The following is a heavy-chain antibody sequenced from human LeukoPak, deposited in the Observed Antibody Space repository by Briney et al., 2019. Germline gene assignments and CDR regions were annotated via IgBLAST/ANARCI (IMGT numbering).Heavy chain of an antibody. CDR1: GYSFTRYG. D-gene: IGHD2-15*01. Sequence: DSVKVSCKASGYSFTRYGITWVRQPPGHGLEWMGWISAYNGNTNYAQKFQGRLTVTTDTSTNTAYMELRSLRPDDTAVYYCARDFFHGHCSGLTCFLLDSWGQGSLVTVSS. CDR3: ARDFFHGHCSGLTCFLLDS. J-gene: IGHJ4*02. V-gene: IGHV1-18*01. CDR2: ISAYNGNT.